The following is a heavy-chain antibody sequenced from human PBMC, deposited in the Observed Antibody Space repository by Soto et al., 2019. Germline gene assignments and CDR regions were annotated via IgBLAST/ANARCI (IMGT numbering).Heavy chain of an antibody. J-gene: IGHJ5*02. CDR1: GYTFTSYG. CDR2: INAAKGDT. V-gene: IGHV1-3*01. D-gene: IGHD6-13*01. CDR3: VRRHVSATGIDWFDP. Sequence: ASVKVSCKASGYTFTSYGIHWVRQAPGQRLEWMGWINAAKGDTKYSPKFQGRVTITRDTSASTAYMELSSLRSEDTAVYYCVRRHVSATGIDWFDPWGQGTLGTAAS.